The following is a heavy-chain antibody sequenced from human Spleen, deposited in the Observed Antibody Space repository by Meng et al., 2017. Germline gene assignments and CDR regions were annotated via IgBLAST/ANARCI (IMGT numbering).Heavy chain of an antibody. V-gene: IGHV3-7*03. D-gene: IGHD6-19*01. CDR1: GFTFSSYW. J-gene: IGHJ4*02. Sequence: GGSLRLSCAASGFTFSSYWMSWVRQAPGKGLEWVANIKQDGSEKYYVDSVKGRFTISRDNAKNSLYLQMNSLRAEDTAVYYCAKDSVIAVAGTGYFDYWGQGTLVTVSS. CDR2: IKQDGSEK. CDR3: AKDSVIAVAGTGYFDY.